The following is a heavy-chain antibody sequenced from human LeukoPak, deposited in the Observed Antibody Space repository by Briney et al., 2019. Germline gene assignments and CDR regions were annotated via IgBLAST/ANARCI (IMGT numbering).Heavy chain of an antibody. Sequence: ASVKVSCKASGYTFTSHYMHWVRQAPGQGLEWMGIINPSGGYTSYTQKLQGRVTMTRDPSTSTVYMELSSLRFEDTAVYFCARGLISAAYRGPYDYWGQGTLVTVSS. CDR2: INPSGGYT. CDR3: ARGLISAAYRGPYDY. D-gene: IGHD2-2*01. J-gene: IGHJ4*02. V-gene: IGHV1-46*04. CDR1: GYTFTSHY.